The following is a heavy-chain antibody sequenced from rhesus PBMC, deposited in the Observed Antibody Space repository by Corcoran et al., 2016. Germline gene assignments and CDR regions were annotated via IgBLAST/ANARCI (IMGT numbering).Heavy chain of an antibody. Sequence: QVTLKESGPALVKPTQTLTLTCTFPGFSLRTSGMGVGWILQPPGKTLEWLAHIYWDDDKRYSTSLKSRLTISKDTSKNQVVLTMTNMDPVDTDTYYCARIPSGSYYYFDYWGQGVLVTVSS. V-gene: IGHV2-1*01. CDR3: ARIPSGSYYYFDY. CDR2: IYWDDDK. D-gene: IGHD3-16*01. J-gene: IGHJ4*01. CDR1: GFSLRTSGMG.